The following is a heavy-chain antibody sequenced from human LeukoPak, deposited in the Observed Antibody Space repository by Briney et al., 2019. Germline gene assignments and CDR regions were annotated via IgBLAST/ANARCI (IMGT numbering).Heavy chain of an antibody. Sequence: PSETLSLTCSVSGGSMSSDYWSWIRQSPGKGLEWIGRIFGNGGTNYSPSFQRRATMSVDTSTRRLSLRLNSMTAADTAVYYCARQMAKKWDLPGSFDSWGQGILVTVS. D-gene: IGHD1-26*01. V-gene: IGHV4-59*08. CDR2: IFGNGGT. CDR3: ARQMAKKWDLPGSFDS. J-gene: IGHJ4*02. CDR1: GGSMSSDY.